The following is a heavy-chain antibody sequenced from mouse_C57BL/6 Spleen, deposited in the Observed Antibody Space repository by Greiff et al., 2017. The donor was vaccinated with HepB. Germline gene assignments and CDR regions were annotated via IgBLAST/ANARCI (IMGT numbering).Heavy chain of an antibody. J-gene: IGHJ2*01. V-gene: IGHV5-4*01. CDR3: ARDRPTGTGYFDY. D-gene: IGHD4-1*02. CDR1: GFTFSSYA. Sequence: EVHLVESGGGLVKPGGSLKLSCAASGFTFSSYAMSWVRQTPEKRLEWVATISDGGSYTYYPDNVKGRFTISRDNAKNNLYLQMSHLKSEDTAMYYCARDRPTGTGYFDYWGQGTTLTVSS. CDR2: ISDGGSYT.